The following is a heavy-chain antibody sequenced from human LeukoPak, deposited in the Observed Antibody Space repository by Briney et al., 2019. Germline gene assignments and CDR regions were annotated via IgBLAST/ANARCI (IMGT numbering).Heavy chain of an antibody. Sequence: SQTLSLTCTVSGCSISSGGYYWSWIRQHPGKGLESIGSIYYSGSTFYNPSLKVRVTILVDPSRNQFSLKLSYVTAADTAVYYCARHSSVLPFDYWGQGTLVAVSS. J-gene: IGHJ4*02. CDR2: IYYSGST. CDR1: GCSISSGGYY. V-gene: IGHV4-39*01. CDR3: ARHSSVLPFDY. D-gene: IGHD3-10*01.